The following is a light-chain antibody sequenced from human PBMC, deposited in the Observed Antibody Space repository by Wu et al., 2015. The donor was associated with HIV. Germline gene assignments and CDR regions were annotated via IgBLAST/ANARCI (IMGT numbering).Light chain of an antibody. J-gene: IGKJ4*01. CDR3: QQYKNWPLT. Sequence: EIVMTQSPATLSVSPGERATLSCRASHSVSSSLGWYQQKPGQAPRLLIYDASTRATGIPARFSGSGSATEFTLTISSMQSEDFAVYYCQQYKNWPLTFGGGTKVDIK. V-gene: IGKV3-15*01. CDR2: DAS. CDR1: HSVSSS.